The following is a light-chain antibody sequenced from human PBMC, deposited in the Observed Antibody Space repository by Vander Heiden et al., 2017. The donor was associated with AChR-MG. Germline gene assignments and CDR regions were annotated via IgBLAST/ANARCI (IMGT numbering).Light chain of an antibody. J-gene: IGLJ2*01. Sequence: QAVVTQEPSLPVSPGGTVTLTCGSSTGAVTSGHYPYWCQQKPGQAPRTLIYDTSNKHSWTPARFSGSLLGGKAALTLSGAQPEDEAEYYCLLSYSGARVVFGGGTKLTVL. CDR2: DTS. V-gene: IGLV7-46*01. CDR1: TGAVTSGHY. CDR3: LLSYSGARVV.